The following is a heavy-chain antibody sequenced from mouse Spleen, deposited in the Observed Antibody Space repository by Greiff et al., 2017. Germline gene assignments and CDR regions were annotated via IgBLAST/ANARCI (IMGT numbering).Heavy chain of an antibody. J-gene: IGHJ3*01. CDR2: ISSGGSYT. V-gene: IGHV5-9-1*01. D-gene: IGHD2-4*01. CDR1: GFTFSSYA. CDR3: AREDYAFAY. Sequence: EVMLVESGGGLVKPGGSLKLSCAASGFTFSSYAMSWVRQTPEKRLEWVATISSGGSYTYYPDSVKGRFTISRDNAKNTLYLQMSSLRSEDTAMYYCAREDYAFAYWGQGTLVTVSA.